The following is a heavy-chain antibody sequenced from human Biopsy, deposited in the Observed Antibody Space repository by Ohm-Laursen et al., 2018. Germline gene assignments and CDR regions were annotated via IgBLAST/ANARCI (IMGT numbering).Heavy chain of an antibody. CDR3: ARDLLEWSLPS. CDR2: IIPIFGTA. J-gene: IGHJ4*02. CDR1: TGTFNSYG. D-gene: IGHD3-3*01. Sequence: SVKVSCKAPTGTFNSYGIIWVRQAPGQGLEWMGGIIPIFGTANYAQKFQGRVTITADESTSTAYMELSSLRSDDTAIYYCARDLLEWSLPSWGQGTLVTVSS. V-gene: IGHV1-69*13.